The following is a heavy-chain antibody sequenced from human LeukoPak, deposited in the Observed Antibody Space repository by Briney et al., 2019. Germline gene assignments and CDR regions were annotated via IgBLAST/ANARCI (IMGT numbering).Heavy chain of an antibody. Sequence: SETLSLTCTISGGAISSYYWSWIRQPPGKGLEWIGYIFSTGSTNYNPSLESRVTISIDPSKSQFSLSLSSGTAADTAIYYCARRFTTNHDYWGQGILVTVSS. CDR1: GGAISSYY. CDR3: ARRFTTNHDY. V-gene: IGHV4-59*08. J-gene: IGHJ4*02. CDR2: IFSTGST. D-gene: IGHD1-1*01.